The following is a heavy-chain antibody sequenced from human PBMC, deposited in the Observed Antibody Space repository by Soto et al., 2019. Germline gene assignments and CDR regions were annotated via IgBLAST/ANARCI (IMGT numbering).Heavy chain of an antibody. J-gene: IGHJ4*02. CDR2: IPYDRDKI. CDR1: RFSFSNHA. Sequence: GGPLRLSCAASRFSFSNHAMHWVRQAPGKGLKWKAVIPYDRDKIHYAESVKGRFTISRDNSKNTLYLQMNSLRAEDTAVYYCAKNPGYYYDSTGYHFDYWGQGTLVTVSS. CDR3: AKNPGYYYDSTGYHFDY. V-gene: IGHV3-30-3*01. D-gene: IGHD3-22*01.